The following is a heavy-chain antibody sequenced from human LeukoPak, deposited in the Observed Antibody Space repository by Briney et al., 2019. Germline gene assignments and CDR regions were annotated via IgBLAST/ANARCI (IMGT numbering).Heavy chain of an antibody. Sequence: ASVKVSCKASGYTFTSYDINWVRQATGQGLEWMGWMNPNSGNTGYAQKFQGRVTMTRNTSISTAYMELSSLRSEDTAVYYCARWYSSSWYQKGTYGMDVWGQGTTVTLSS. D-gene: IGHD6-13*01. V-gene: IGHV1-8*01. CDR3: ARWYSSSWYQKGTYGMDV. J-gene: IGHJ6*02. CDR2: MNPNSGNT. CDR1: GYTFTSYD.